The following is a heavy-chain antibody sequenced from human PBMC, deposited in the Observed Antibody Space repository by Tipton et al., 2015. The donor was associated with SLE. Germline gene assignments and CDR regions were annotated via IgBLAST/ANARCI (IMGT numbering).Heavy chain of an antibody. Sequence: LVKSGAEVKKPGASVKVSCKASGYTFTSYYMHWVRQAPGQGLEWMGIINPSGGSTSYAQKFQGRLTMTRDTSTNTVYMDLSSLRSEDTAVYYCARDTATVPLEYWGQGTLVSVSS. D-gene: IGHD5-18*01. J-gene: IGHJ4*02. V-gene: IGHV1-46*01. CDR1: GYTFTSYY. CDR2: INPSGGST. CDR3: ARDTATVPLEY.